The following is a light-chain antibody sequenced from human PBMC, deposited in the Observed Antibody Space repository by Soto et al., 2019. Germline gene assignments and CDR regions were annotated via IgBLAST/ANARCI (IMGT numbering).Light chain of an antibody. CDR2: EVT. Sequence: QSALTQPPSASGSPGQSVTISCTGTSSDVGAYNYASWYQQHAGKAPKLVIYEVTKRPSGVPDRFSGSKSANTASLTVSGLQAEDEADYYCSSFASSNTWVFGGGTKGPS. V-gene: IGLV2-8*01. J-gene: IGLJ3*02. CDR3: SSFASSNTWV. CDR1: SSDVGAYNY.